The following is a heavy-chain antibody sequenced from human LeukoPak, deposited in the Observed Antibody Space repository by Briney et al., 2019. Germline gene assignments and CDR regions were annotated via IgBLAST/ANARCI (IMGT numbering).Heavy chain of an antibody. CDR2: ISAYNGNT. J-gene: IGHJ6*02. V-gene: IGHV1-18*01. CDR3: ARRGYCSGGSSYPYYYYGMDV. CDR1: GYTFTSYG. Sequence: ASVKVSCKASGYTFTSYGISWVRQAPGQGLEWMGWISAYNGNTNYAQKLQGRVTMTTDTSTSTAYMELRSLRSDDTAVYYCARRGYCSGGSSYPYYYYGMDVWGQGTTVTVSS. D-gene: IGHD2-15*01.